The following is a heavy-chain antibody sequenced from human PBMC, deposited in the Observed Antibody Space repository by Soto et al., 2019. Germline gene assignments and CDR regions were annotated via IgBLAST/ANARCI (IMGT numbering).Heavy chain of an antibody. Sequence: QVQLVQSGVEVKKPGASVKVSCKASGYTFTDYRMIWVRQPPEQGLEWMGIIKPSGGSTNYAPNFQGRVTLTRDSFTSTVYMELSNLRSEDTAVYYCARPAGRLANWFDPWGQGTLVTVSS. D-gene: IGHD6-6*01. V-gene: IGHV1-46*01. CDR1: GYTFTDYR. CDR2: IKPSGGST. CDR3: ARPAGRLANWFDP. J-gene: IGHJ5*02.